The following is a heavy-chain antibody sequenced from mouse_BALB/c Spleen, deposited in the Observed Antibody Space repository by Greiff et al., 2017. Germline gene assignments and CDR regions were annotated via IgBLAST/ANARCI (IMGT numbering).Heavy chain of an antibody. V-gene: IGHV1S34*01. CDR1: GYSFTGYY. D-gene: IGHD2-2*01. CDR3: ARDGYDYAMDY. J-gene: IGHJ4*01. CDR2: ISVYNGAT. Sequence: LVKTGASVKISCKASGYSFTGYYMHWVKQSHGKSLEWIGYISVYNGATSYNQKFKGKATFTVDTSSSTAYMQFNSLTSEDSAVYYCARDGYDYAMDYWGQGTSVTVSS.